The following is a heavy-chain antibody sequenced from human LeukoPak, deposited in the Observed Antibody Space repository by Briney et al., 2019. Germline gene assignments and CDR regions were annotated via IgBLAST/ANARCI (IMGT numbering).Heavy chain of an antibody. D-gene: IGHD2-2*01. CDR3: AKGGRMQYQLLTPQDYAFDI. J-gene: IGHJ3*02. Sequence: QPGKSLRLSCAASGFTFSSYAMSWVRQAPGKGLEWVSAISGSGGSTYYADSVKGRFTISRDNSKNTLYLQMNSLRAEDTAVYYCAKGGRMQYQLLTPQDYAFDIWGQGTMVTVSS. CDR2: ISGSGGST. V-gene: IGHV3-23*01. CDR1: GFTFSSYA.